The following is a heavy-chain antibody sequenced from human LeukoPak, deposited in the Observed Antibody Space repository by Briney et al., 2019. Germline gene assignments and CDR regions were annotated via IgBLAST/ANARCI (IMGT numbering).Heavy chain of an antibody. CDR2: IYYSGST. Sequence: SETLSLTCTVSGGSISSSSYYWGWIRQPPGKGLEWIGSIYYSGSTYYNPSLKSRVTISVDTSKNQFSLKLSSVTAADTAVYYCARDGGVAPHNWFDPWGQGTLVTVSS. CDR3: ARDGGVAPHNWFDP. D-gene: IGHD2-8*02. CDR1: GGSISSSSYY. V-gene: IGHV4-39*07. J-gene: IGHJ5*02.